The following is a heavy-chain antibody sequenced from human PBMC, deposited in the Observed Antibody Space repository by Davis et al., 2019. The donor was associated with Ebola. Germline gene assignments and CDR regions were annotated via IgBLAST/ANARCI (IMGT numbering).Heavy chain of an antibody. V-gene: IGHV3-23*01. D-gene: IGHD2-21*02. Sequence: GESLKISCAASGFTFDTYGMSWVRQAPGKGLEWVSVISGRGSTIYYADSVKGRFTISRGNSKDTLYLQMNRLRAEDTAVYYCAKEGASCGGDCYSLSDYWGQGTLVTVSS. CDR3: AKEGASCGGDCYSLSDY. J-gene: IGHJ4*02. CDR1: GFTFDTYG. CDR2: ISGRGSTI.